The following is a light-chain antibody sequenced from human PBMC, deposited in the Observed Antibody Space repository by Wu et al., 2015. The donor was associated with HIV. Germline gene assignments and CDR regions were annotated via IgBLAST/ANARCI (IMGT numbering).Light chain of an antibody. J-gene: IGKJ2*01. Sequence: EIQMTQSPSSLSASVGDRVTITCRASQGITNYLAWYQQKPGKVPKVLIYAASTLQSGAPSRFSGSGSGTDFTLTISCLQSEDFATYYCQQYYSYHTFGQGTKLEIK. CDR2: AAS. CDR3: QQYYSYHT. V-gene: IGKV1-27*01. CDR1: QGITNY.